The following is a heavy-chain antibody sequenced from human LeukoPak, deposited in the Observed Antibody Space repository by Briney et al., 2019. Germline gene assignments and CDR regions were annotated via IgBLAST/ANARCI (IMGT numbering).Heavy chain of an antibody. Sequence: SVKVSCKASGYTFTSYGISWVRQAPGQGLEWMGGIIPIFGTANYAQKFQGRVTITADKSTSTAYMELSSLRSEDTAVYYCARARGYSYAVDAFDIWGQGTMVTVSS. V-gene: IGHV1-69*06. D-gene: IGHD5-18*01. CDR3: ARARGYSYAVDAFDI. CDR2: IIPIFGTA. CDR1: GYTFTSYG. J-gene: IGHJ3*02.